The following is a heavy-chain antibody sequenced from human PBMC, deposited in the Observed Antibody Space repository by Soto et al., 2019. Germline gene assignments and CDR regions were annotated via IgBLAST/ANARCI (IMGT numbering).Heavy chain of an antibody. V-gene: IGHV1-3*04. J-gene: IGHJ3*02. CDR2: ISTGTGNT. D-gene: IGHD3-10*01. Sequence: QVQLVQSGAEVKKPGASVKISCEASGYTFTSYVMHWVRQAPGQRLEWMGWISTGTGNTRSSQKFQDRGTFTGDASASTSYMGLSSLTFEDTAVYYCAREGVNSGIRPWGDAFDIWGQGTMVTVSS. CDR1: GYTFTSYV. CDR3: AREGVNSGIRPWGDAFDI.